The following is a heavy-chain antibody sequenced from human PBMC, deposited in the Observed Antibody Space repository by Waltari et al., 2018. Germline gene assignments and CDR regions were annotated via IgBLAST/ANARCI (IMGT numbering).Heavy chain of an antibody. J-gene: IGHJ4*02. CDR3: ARAPWQVQQRYYFDY. Sequence: QVQLVQSGAEVKKPGSSVKVSCKASGGTFSGYAISWVRQAPGQGLEWMGGTIPTFGTANYAQKFQGRVTITADESTSTACMELSSLRSEDTAVYYCARAPWQVQQRYYFDYWGQGTLVTVSS. D-gene: IGHD6-13*01. CDR2: TIPTFGTA. CDR1: GGTFSGYA. V-gene: IGHV1-69*01.